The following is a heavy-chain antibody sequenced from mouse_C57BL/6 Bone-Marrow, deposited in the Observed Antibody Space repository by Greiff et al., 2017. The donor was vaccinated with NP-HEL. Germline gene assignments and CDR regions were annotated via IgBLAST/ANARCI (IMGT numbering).Heavy chain of an antibody. CDR1: GFNIKDDY. V-gene: IGHV14-4*01. CDR2: IDPENGDT. Sequence: EVKVVESGAELVRPGASVKLSCTASGFNIKDDYMHWVKQRPEQGLEWIGWIDPENGDTEYASKFQGKATITADTSSNTAYLQLSSLTSEDTAVYYCTTAWFAYWGQGTLVTVSA. CDR3: TTAWFAY. J-gene: IGHJ3*01.